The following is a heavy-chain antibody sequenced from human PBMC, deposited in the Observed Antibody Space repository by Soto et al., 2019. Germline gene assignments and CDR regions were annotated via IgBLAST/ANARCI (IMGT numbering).Heavy chain of an antibody. CDR2: ISGRGGST. V-gene: IGHV3-23*01. CDR3: AKDSSSSHDVYYYYGMHG. CDR1: GFTFSSYA. D-gene: IGHD6-6*01. Sequence: EVQLLESGGGLVQPGGSLRLSCAASGFTFSSYAMSWVSQAPGKGLEWVSAISGRGGSTYYADAVKGRFTISRDNSKNTLYLQMISLRAEDTAVYYCAKDSSSSHDVYYYYGMHGWGQGTTVTVSS. J-gene: IGHJ6*02.